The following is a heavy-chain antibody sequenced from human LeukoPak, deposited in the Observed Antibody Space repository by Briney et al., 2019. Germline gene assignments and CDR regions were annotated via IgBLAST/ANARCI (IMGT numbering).Heavy chain of an antibody. CDR2: ISSRGSTI. D-gene: IGHD3-22*01. Sequence: PGRSLRLSCAASGFTFSSYGMHWVRQAPGKGLEWVSYISSRGSTIYYADSVKGRFTISRDNAKNSLYLQMNSLRAEDTAVYYCAGSYYYDSSEYWGQGTLVTVSS. CDR3: AGSYYYDSSEY. J-gene: IGHJ4*02. V-gene: IGHV3-48*04. CDR1: GFTFSSYG.